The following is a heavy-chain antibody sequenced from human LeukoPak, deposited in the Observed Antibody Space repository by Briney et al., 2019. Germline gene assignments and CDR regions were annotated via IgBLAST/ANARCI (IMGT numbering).Heavy chain of an antibody. CDR3: ARVGYRSAYYYYYGMDV. V-gene: IGHV3-30-3*01. J-gene: IGHJ6*02. Sequence: GGSLRLSCAASGFTFSSYAMHWVRQAPGKGLEWVAVISYDGSNKYYADSVKGRFTISRDNSKNTLYLQMNSLRAEDTAVYYCARVGYRSAYYYYYGMDVWGQGTTVTVSS. CDR2: ISYDGSNK. D-gene: IGHD4-4*01. CDR1: GFTFSSYA.